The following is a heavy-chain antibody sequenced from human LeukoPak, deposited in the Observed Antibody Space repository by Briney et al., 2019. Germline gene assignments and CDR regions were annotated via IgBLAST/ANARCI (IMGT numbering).Heavy chain of an antibody. CDR1: GGSISSTTYY. Sequence: NSSETLSLTCTVSGGSISSTTYYWGWIRQPPGKGLEWIGTIYYSGSTFYNPSLKSRVTISVDTSKNQFSLKLSSVTAADTAVYYCARHGVAWELFDYWGQGTLVTVSS. CDR3: ARHGVAWELFDY. V-gene: IGHV4-39*01. CDR2: IYYSGST. J-gene: IGHJ4*02. D-gene: IGHD2-15*01.